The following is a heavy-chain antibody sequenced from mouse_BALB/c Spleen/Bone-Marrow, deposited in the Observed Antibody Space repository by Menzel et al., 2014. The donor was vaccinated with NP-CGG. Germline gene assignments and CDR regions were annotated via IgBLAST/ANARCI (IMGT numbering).Heavy chain of an antibody. V-gene: IGHV1-31*01. Sequence: VQLQQSGPELVKPGASVKISCKASGYSFTGYYMHWVKQSHVKSLEWTGRIYPYSGATDYNQNFKDKASLTVDKSSSTAYMELHSLTSEDSAVYYCAKNYRYDGALDYWGQGASLTVSS. CDR2: IYPYSGAT. D-gene: IGHD2-14*01. CDR3: AKNYRYDGALDY. CDR1: GYSFTGYY. J-gene: IGHJ4*01.